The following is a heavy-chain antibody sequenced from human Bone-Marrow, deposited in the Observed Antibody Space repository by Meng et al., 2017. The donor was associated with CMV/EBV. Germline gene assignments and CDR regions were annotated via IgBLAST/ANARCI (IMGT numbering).Heavy chain of an antibody. CDR2: INHSGST. J-gene: IGHJ6*01. Sequence: SETLSLTCAVYGCSFSGYYWSWIRQPPGKGLEWIGEINHSGSTNYNPSLKSRVSISVDTSKNQFSLKLSPVTAADTAVYYCARVRDMRYCSSTSCRVWAYYYGMDVWGQGTTVTFYS. V-gene: IGHV4-34*01. D-gene: IGHD2-2*01. CDR1: GCSFSGYY. CDR3: ARVRDMRYCSSTSCRVWAYYYGMDV.